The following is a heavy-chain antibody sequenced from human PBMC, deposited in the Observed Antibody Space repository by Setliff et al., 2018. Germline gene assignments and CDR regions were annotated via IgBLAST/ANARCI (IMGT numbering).Heavy chain of an antibody. CDR1: GDSISSRRNY. CDR3: ARLPARRRYYYYMDV. Sequence: NPSETLSLTCTVSGDSISSRRNYWGWFRQPAGKELEWIGQIYTSWSTNYNPSLKSRVTISLDTSKNQFSLSLTSVTAEDTAVYYCARLPARRRYYYYMDVWGGGTTVTVSS. V-gene: IGHV4-61*09. J-gene: IGHJ6*03. CDR2: IYTSWST. D-gene: IGHD6-6*01.